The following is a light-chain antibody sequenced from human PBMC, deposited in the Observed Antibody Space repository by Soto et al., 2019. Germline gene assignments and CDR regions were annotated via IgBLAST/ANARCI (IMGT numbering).Light chain of an antibody. J-gene: IGKJ1*01. Sequence: VLTQSPGTLSLSPGERATLSCRATESISSSYLAWYQQKPGQAPRLLIYGASSRATGIPDRFSGSGSGTDFTLTISILEPEDLAVYYCQQYGSSPRTFGQGTKV. CDR2: GAS. V-gene: IGKV3-20*01. CDR1: ESISSSY. CDR3: QQYGSSPRT.